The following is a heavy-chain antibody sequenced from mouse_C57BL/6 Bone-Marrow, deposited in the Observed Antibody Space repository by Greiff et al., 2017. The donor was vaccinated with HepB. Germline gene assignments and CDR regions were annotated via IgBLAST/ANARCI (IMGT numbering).Heavy chain of an antibody. CDR3: ARDNYGSAAWFAY. CDR1: GYSITSDY. Sequence: DVQLVESGPGLAKPSQTLSLTCSVTGYSITSDYWNWIRKFPGNKLEYMGYISYSGSTYYNPSLKSRISITRDTSKNQYYLQLNSVTTEDTATYSWARDNYGSAAWFAYWGQGTLVTVSA. J-gene: IGHJ3*01. CDR2: ISYSGST. D-gene: IGHD1-1*01. V-gene: IGHV3-8*01.